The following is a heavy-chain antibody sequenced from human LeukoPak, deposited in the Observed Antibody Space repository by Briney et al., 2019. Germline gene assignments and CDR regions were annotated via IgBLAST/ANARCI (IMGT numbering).Heavy chain of an antibody. V-gene: IGHV3-30*04. CDR3: ARDRSPLIAAAGNWPDY. CDR1: GFTFSSYA. CDR2: ISYDGSNK. J-gene: IGHJ4*02. D-gene: IGHD6-13*01. Sequence: PGGSLRLSCAASGFTFSSYAMHWVRQAPGKGLEWVAVISYDGSNKYYADSVKGRFTISRDNSKNTLYLQMNSLRAEDTAVYYCARDRSPLIAAAGNWPDYWGQGTLVTASS.